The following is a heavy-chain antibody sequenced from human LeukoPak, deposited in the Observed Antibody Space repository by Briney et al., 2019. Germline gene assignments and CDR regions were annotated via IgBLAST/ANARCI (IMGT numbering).Heavy chain of an antibody. V-gene: IGHV4-61*02. D-gene: IGHD6-13*01. CDR2: IYTSGST. CDR3: ARGGRRQQQYYFDY. CDR1: GDSSSSRSYY. Sequence: SETLSLTCSVSGDSSSSRSYYWSWIRQPAGKGLEWIGRIYTSGSTNYNPSLKSRVTMSVDTSKNQFSLKLSSVTAADTAVYYCARGGRRQQQYYFDYWGQGTLVTVSS. J-gene: IGHJ4*02.